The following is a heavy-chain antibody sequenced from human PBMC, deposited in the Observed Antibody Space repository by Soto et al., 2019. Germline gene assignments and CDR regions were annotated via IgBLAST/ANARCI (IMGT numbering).Heavy chain of an antibody. V-gene: IGHV3-30*18. CDR3: AKEYFDY. J-gene: IGHJ4*02. Sequence: QVQLVESGGGVVQPGRYLRLSCAASGFTFSSYGMHWVRQAPGKGLEWVAVISYDGSNKYYADSVKGRFTISRDNSKNTLYLQMNSLRAEDTAVYYCAKEYFDYWGQGTLVNVSS. CDR2: ISYDGSNK. CDR1: GFTFSSYG.